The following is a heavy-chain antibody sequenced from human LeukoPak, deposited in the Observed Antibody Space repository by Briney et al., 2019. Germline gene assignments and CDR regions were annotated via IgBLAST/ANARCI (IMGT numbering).Heavy chain of an antibody. CDR1: GFTFSSYA. Sequence: GASLRLPCAAPGFTFSSYAMSWVRQAPGKGLEWVSAISGSGGSTYYADSVKGRFTISRDNSKNTLYLQMNSLRAEDTAVYYCAKDLSITRDYFDYWGQGTLVTVSS. CDR2: ISGSGGST. CDR3: AKDLSITRDYFDY. J-gene: IGHJ4*02. V-gene: IGHV3-23*01. D-gene: IGHD2-2*01.